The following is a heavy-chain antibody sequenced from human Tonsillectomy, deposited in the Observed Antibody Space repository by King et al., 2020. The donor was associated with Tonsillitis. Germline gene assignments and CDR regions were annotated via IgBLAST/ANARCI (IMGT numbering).Heavy chain of an antibody. D-gene: IGHD1-26*01. J-gene: IGHJ4*02. CDR1: GYTFTGYY. V-gene: IGHV1-2*02. CDR2: INPNSGGT. Sequence: VQLVQSGAEVKKPGASVKVSCKASGYTFTGYYIHWVRQAPGQGLEWMGWINPNSGGTDYAQKFQGRVTMTRDTFIPTAYMDLSRLISDDTALYYCARARGGSYLFAYWGQGTLVTVSS. CDR3: ARARGGSYLFAY.